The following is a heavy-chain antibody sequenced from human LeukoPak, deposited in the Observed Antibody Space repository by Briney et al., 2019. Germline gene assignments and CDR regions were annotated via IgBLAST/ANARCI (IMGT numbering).Heavy chain of an antibody. CDR2: INPNSGGT. V-gene: IGHV1-2*02. D-gene: IGHD3-10*01. CDR1: GYTFTGYY. CDR3: ARDRDVLLWFGESFDAFDI. J-gene: IGHJ3*02. Sequence: ASVKVSCKASGYTFTGYYMHWVRQAPGQGLEWMGWINPNSGGTNYAQKFQGRVTMTRDTSISTAYMELSSLRSEDTAVYYCARDRDVLLWFGESFDAFDIWGQGTMVTVSS.